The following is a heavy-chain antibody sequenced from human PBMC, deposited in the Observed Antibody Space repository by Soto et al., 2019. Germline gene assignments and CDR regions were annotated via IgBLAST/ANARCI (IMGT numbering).Heavy chain of an antibody. V-gene: IGHV2-5*02. CDR2: IYWDDDK. Sequence: QITLKESGPTLVKPTQTLTLTCTFSGFSLSTSGVGVGWIRQPPGKALEWLALIYWDDDKRYSPSLKSRLTITKDTSKNQVVLTMTNMDPVDTATYYCAHRPNPGIYDPRGWFDPWGQGTLVTVSS. CDR3: AHRPNPGIYDPRGWFDP. J-gene: IGHJ5*02. D-gene: IGHD3-3*01. CDR1: GFSLSTSGVG.